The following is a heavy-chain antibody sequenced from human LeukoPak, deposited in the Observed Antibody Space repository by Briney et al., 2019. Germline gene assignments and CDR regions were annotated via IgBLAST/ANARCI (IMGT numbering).Heavy chain of an antibody. Sequence: ASVKVSCKVSGYTFTELSMHWVRQAPGKGLEWMGGFDPEDGETIYAQRFRGRVTMTEDTSTDTAHMELSSLRSEDTAVYYCAADPNSWYAFDYWGGGSLVTVSS. CDR1: GYTFTELS. CDR3: AADPNSWYAFDY. CDR2: FDPEDGET. J-gene: IGHJ4*02. D-gene: IGHD6-13*01. V-gene: IGHV1-24*01.